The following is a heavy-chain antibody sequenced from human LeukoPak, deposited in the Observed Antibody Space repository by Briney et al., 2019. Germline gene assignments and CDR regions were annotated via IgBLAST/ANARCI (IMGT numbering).Heavy chain of an antibody. J-gene: IGHJ4*02. V-gene: IGHV1-2*02. CDR1: GYIFNIYY. CDR3: ARDSHPLHLSSGGSCYDFDY. Sequence: GASVKVSCKASGYIFNIYYMHWVRQAPGQGLEWMGWINPNSGGTNYAQKFQGRVTMTRDTSISTAYMELSRLRSDDTAVYYCARDSHPLHLSSGGSCYDFDYWGQGTLVTVSS. D-gene: IGHD2-15*01. CDR2: INPNSGGT.